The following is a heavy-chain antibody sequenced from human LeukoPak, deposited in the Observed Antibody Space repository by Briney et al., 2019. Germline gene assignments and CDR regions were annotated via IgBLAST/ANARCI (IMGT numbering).Heavy chain of an antibody. V-gene: IGHV3-30-3*01. J-gene: IGHJ2*01. CDR2: ISYDGSNK. CDR1: GFTFSSYV. Sequence: GGSLRLSCAASGFTFSSYVMYWVRQAPGKGLEWVAVISYDGSNKYYADSVKGRFTISRDNSKNTLYLQMNSLRAEDTAVYYCARVGRSSVPDCSSTSCYLPPGGPALWGRGTLVTVSS. CDR3: ARVGRSSVPDCSSTSCYLPPGGPAL. D-gene: IGHD2-2*01.